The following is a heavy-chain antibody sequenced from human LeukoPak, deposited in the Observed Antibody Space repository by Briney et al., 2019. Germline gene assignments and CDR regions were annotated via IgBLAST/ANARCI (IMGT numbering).Heavy chain of an antibody. J-gene: IGHJ4*02. CDR3: ARSRYDFWSGYYID. D-gene: IGHD3-3*01. CDR2: IYPGDSDT. CDR1: GYSFTSYW. V-gene: IGHV5-51*01. Sequence: PGESLKISCKGSGYSFTSYWIGWVRQMPGKGLEWMGIIYPGDSDTRYSPSFQGQVTISADKSISTAYLQWSSLKASGAAMYYCARSRYDFWSGYYIDWGQGTLVTVSS.